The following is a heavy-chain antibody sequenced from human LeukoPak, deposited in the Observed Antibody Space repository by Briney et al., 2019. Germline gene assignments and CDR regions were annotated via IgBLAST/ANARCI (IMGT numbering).Heavy chain of an antibody. J-gene: IGHJ4*02. CDR1: GFIFSGYA. Sequence: GLSLRLSCAASGFIFSGYAMSWVRQAPGKGLEWVSNISDSGSHTYHADSVKGRFAISRDNSKNTLYLQMNSLRAEDTAVYYCAKDISGYYRPFDYWGQGTLVTVSS. V-gene: IGHV3-23*01. CDR3: AKDISGYYRPFDY. D-gene: IGHD3-22*01. CDR2: ISDSGSHT.